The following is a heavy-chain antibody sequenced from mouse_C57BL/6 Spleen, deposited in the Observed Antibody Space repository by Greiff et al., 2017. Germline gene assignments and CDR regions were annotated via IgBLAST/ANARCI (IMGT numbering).Heavy chain of an antibody. V-gene: IGHV1-61*01. Sequence: QVQLKQPGAELVRPGSSVKLSCKASGYTFTSYWMDWVKQRPGQGLEWIGNIYPSDGETHYNQKFKDKATLTVDKSSSTAYMQLSSLTSEDSAVYYCARTLYYYGSKYFDYWGQGTTLTVSS. CDR2: IYPSDGET. CDR1: GYTFTSYW. J-gene: IGHJ2*01. D-gene: IGHD1-1*01. CDR3: ARTLYYYGSKYFDY.